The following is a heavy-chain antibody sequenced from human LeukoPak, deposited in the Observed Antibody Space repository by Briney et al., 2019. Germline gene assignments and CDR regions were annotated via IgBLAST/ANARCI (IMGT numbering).Heavy chain of an antibody. D-gene: IGHD4-17*01. V-gene: IGHV1-2*02. Sequence: VASVKVSCKASGYTFTGYYMHWVRQAPGQGLEWMGWINPNSGGTNYAQKFQGRVTMTRDTSISTAYMELSRLRSDDTAVYYCARAIMTTVTPGYWGQGTLVTASS. J-gene: IGHJ4*02. CDR1: GYTFTGYY. CDR2: INPNSGGT. CDR3: ARAIMTTVTPGY.